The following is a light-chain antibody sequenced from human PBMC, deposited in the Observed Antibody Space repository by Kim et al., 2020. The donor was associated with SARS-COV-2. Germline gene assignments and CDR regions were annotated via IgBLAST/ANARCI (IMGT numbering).Light chain of an antibody. CDR1: QSVSIW. J-gene: IGKJ1*01. CDR3: QQYNSNFPT. V-gene: IGKV1-5*03. CDR2: RAS. Sequence: ASVGDRVTITCRASQSVSIWLAWYQQRPGKVPTRLIYRASSLESGAPSRFSGSGSGTEFTLTISSLQPDDFATYYCQQYNSNFPTFGQGTKVDIK.